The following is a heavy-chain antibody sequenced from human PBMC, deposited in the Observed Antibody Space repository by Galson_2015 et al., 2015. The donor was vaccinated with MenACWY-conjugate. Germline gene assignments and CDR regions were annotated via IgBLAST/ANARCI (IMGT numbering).Heavy chain of an antibody. CDR2: IRGSGTST. V-gene: IGHV3-23*01. D-gene: IGHD6-19*01. J-gene: IGHJ4*02. CDR3: AQGDRYAVPVAFFDF. CDR1: GFTFSSYT. Sequence: SLRLSCAASGFTFSSYTMSWVRQAPGKGLEWVSTIRGSGTSTYYADSVKGRFTISRDNSKNTLYLQMNSLSADDTAVYYCAQGDRYAVPVAFFDFWGQGNLVTVSS.